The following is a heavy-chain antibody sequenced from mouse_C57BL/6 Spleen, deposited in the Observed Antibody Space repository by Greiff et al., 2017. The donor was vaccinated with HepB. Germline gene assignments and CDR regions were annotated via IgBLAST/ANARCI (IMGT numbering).Heavy chain of an antibody. CDR3: AIDYGSSHWFAY. CDR1: GYTFTSYW. CDR2: IHPSDSDT. J-gene: IGHJ3*01. V-gene: IGHV1-74*01. Sequence: VQLQQPGAELVKPGASVKVSCKASGYTFTSYWMHWVKQRPGQGLEWIGRIHPSDSDTNYNQKFKGKATLTVDKSSSTAYMQLSSLTSEDSAVYYCAIDYGSSHWFAYWGQGTLVTVSA. D-gene: IGHD1-1*01.